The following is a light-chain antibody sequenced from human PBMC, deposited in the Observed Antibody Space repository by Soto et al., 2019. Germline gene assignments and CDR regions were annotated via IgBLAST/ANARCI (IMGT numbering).Light chain of an antibody. CDR2: DNN. J-gene: IGLJ3*02. V-gene: IGLV1-51*01. Sequence: QSVLTQPPSVSAAPGQKVTISCSGSSSNIGNNYVSWYQQLPGTAPKLLIYDNNKRPSGIPDRFSGSKSGTSATLGITGLQTGAEDDYYCGTWDSSLSAWVFGGGTKLTVL. CDR3: GTWDSSLSAWV. CDR1: SSNIGNNY.